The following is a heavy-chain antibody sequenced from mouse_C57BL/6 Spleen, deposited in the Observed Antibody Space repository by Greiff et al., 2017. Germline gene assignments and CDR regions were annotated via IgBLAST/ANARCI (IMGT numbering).Heavy chain of an antibody. Sequence: QVQLKESGPELVKPGASVKISCKASGYTFTDYYINWVKQRPGQGLEWIGWIFPGSGSTYYNEKFKGKATLTVDKSSSTAYMLLSSLTSEDSAVYFCAKFITTVVGDYWGQGTTLTVSS. CDR1: GYTFTDYY. V-gene: IGHV1-75*01. CDR3: AKFITTVVGDY. J-gene: IGHJ2*01. CDR2: IFPGSGST. D-gene: IGHD1-1*01.